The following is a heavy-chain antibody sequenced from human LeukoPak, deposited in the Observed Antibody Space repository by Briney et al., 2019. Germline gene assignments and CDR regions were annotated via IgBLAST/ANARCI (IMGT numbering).Heavy chain of an antibody. CDR2: ISSSSSYI. CDR1: GFTFSSYW. D-gene: IGHD3-16*01. V-gene: IGHV3-21*01. CDR3: ARDSDYGHDAFDI. Sequence: GGSLRLSCAASGFTFSSYWMSWVRQAPGKGLEWVSSISSSSSYIYYADSVKGRFTISRDNAKNSLYLQMNSLRAEDTAVYYCARDSDYGHDAFDIWGQGTMVTVSS. J-gene: IGHJ3*02.